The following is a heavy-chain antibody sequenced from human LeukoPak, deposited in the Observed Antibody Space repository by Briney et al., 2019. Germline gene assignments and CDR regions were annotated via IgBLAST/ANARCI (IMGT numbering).Heavy chain of an antibody. D-gene: IGHD3-10*01. J-gene: IGHJ4*02. V-gene: IGHV4-4*07. CDR2: ISTSGST. Sequence: SETLSLTCSVSGGYISSYYWSWIRQPAGKGLESIGHISTSGSTNYNPSLKSRVTMSVDTSQNQFSLKLTSVTPADTAVYYCARTAKYYYGSETYYFFDYWGQGTLVTVSS. CDR1: GGYISSYY. CDR3: ARTAKYYYGSETYYFFDY.